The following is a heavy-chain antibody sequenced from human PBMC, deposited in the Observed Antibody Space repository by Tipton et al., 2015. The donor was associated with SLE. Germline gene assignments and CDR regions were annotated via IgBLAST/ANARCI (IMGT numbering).Heavy chain of an antibody. CDR1: GFTFSSYA. CDR3: ARDRHGGILLPLH. J-gene: IGHJ1*01. D-gene: IGHD2-15*01. Sequence: SLRLSCAASGFTFSSYAMHWVRQAPGKGLEWVAVISYDGSNKYYADSVKGRFTISRDNSKNTLYLQMNSLRAEDTAVYYCARDRHGGILLPLHWGQGTLVTVSS. CDR2: ISYDGSNK. V-gene: IGHV3-30-3*01.